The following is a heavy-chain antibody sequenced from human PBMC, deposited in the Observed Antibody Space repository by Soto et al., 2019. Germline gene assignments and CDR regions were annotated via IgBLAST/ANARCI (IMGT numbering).Heavy chain of an antibody. CDR1: GGTFSSYA. D-gene: IGHD3-10*01. Sequence: VKVSCKASGGTFSSYAISWVRQAPGQGLEWMGGIIPIFGTANYAQKFQGRVTITADESTSTAYMELSSLRSEDTAVYYCARPSNYGSGSYYILGRAFDIWGQGTMVTVSS. CDR3: ARPSNYGSGSYYILGRAFDI. CDR2: IIPIFGTA. J-gene: IGHJ3*02. V-gene: IGHV1-69*01.